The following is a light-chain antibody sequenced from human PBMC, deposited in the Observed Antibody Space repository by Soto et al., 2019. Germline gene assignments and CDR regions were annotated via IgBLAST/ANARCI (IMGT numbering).Light chain of an antibody. Sequence: QSALTQPASVSGSPGQSITISCAGTSSDVGGYNYVSWYQQQPGKALKLMIYDVSNRPSGVSNRFSGSKSGNTASLTISGLQAEDEADYYCSSYTSSSTLNWVFGGGTKLTVL. V-gene: IGLV2-14*01. CDR1: SSDVGGYNY. CDR3: SSYTSSSTLNWV. CDR2: DVS. J-gene: IGLJ3*02.